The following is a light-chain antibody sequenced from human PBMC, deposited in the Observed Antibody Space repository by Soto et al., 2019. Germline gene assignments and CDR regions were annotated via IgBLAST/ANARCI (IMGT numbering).Light chain of an antibody. J-gene: IGLJ2*01. Sequence: QSALTQPASVSGSPGQSITISCTGTISDVGGYNYVSWYQQHPGKAPKLMIYDVSNRPSGVSNRFSGSKSGNTPSLTISGLQAEDEADYYCSSYTSSSTLVFGGGTKLTVL. V-gene: IGLV2-14*01. CDR2: DVS. CDR1: ISDVGGYNY. CDR3: SSYTSSSTLV.